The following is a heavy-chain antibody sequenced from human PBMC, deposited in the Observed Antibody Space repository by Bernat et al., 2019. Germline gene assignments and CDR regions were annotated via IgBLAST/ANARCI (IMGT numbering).Heavy chain of an antibody. V-gene: IGHV4-59*01. CDR1: GGSISSYY. CDR3: ARGDSSCWSHWFDP. J-gene: IGHJ5*02. Sequence: QVQLQESGPGLVKPSETLSLTCTVSGGSISSYYWSWIRQPPGKGLEWIGYIYYSGSTNYNPSLKSRVTISVDTSKNQFSLKLSSVTAADTAVYYCARGDSSCWSHWFDPWGQGTLVTVSS. CDR2: IYYSGST. D-gene: IGHD6-13*01.